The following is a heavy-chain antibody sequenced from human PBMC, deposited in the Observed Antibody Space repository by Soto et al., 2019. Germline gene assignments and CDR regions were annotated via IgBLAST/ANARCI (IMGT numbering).Heavy chain of an antibody. CDR1: GYTFTSYD. Sequence: QVQLVQSGAEVKKPGASMKVSCKASGYTFTSYDINWVRQATGQGLEWMGWMNPKRGNTGNAQKFQGRVTLTRNTSISTAYMELSSLRSEDTAVYYCARTLYGDNVDYWGQGTLVTVSS. CDR2: MNPKRGNT. V-gene: IGHV1-8*01. CDR3: ARTLYGDNVDY. D-gene: IGHD4-17*01. J-gene: IGHJ4*02.